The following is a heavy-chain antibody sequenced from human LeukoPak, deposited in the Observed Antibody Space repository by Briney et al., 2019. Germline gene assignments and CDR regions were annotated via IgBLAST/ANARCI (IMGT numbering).Heavy chain of an antibody. CDR2: IYPGDSDT. V-gene: IGHV5-51*01. CDR3: ARSILYGGNSGGWFDP. CDR1: GYTFTSYG. J-gene: IGHJ5*02. D-gene: IGHD4-23*01. Sequence: KVSCKASGYTFTSYGISWVRQMPGKGLEWMGIIYPGDSDTRYSPSFQGQVTISADKSISTAYLQWSSLKASDTAMYYCARSILYGGNSGGWFDPWGQGTLVTVSS.